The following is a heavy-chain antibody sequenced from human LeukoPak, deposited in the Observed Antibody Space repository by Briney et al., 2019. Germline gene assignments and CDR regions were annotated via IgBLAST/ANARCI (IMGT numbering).Heavy chain of an antibody. CDR2: INHSGST. CDR3: ARDGVLYCSGGSCYPHFDY. D-gene: IGHD2-15*01. Sequence: SETLSLTCAVYGGSFSGYYWSWIRQPPGKGLEWIGEINHSGSTNYNPSLKSRVTISVDTSKNQFSLKLSSVTAVDTAVYYCARDGVLYCSGGSCYPHFDYWGQGTLVTVSS. CDR1: GGSFSGYY. V-gene: IGHV4-34*01. J-gene: IGHJ4*02.